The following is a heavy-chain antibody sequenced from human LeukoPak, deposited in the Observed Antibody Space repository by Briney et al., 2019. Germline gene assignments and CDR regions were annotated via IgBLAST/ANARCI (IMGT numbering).Heavy chain of an antibody. CDR1: GGSFSGYY. CDR2: INHSGST. Sequence: PSETLSLTCAVYGGSFSGYYWSWIRQPPGKGLEWIGEINHSGSTNYNASLKSRVTISVDTSKNQFSLKLSSVTAADTAVYYCAGSRLSAEYFQFWGQGTLVAVSS. J-gene: IGHJ1*01. V-gene: IGHV4-34*01. CDR3: AGSRLSAEYFQF.